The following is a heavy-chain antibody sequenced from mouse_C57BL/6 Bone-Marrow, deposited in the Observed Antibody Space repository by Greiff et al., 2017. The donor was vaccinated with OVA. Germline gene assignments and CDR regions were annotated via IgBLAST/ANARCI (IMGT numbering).Heavy chain of an antibody. Sequence: QVQLQQSGAELARPGASVKLSCKASGYTFTSYGISWVKQRTGQGLEWIGEIYPRSGNTYYNEKFKGKATLTADKSSSPAYMELRSLTSEDLADYCCARTRGTDWYFEVWGTGTTGTVSS. CDR1: GYTFTSYG. D-gene: IGHD3-3*01. J-gene: IGHJ1*03. CDR2: IYPRSGNT. CDR3: ARTRGTDWYFEV. V-gene: IGHV1-81*01.